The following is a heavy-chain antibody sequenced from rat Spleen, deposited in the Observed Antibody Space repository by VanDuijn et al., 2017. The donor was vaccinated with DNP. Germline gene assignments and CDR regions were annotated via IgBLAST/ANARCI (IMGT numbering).Heavy chain of an antibody. V-gene: IGHV5S23*01. J-gene: IGHJ2*01. Sequence: EVQLVESGGGLVQPGRSLKLSCAASGFTFSNYYMAWVRQAPKKGLEWVATISTRGSRTYYLDSVKGRITVSRDDARSSLYLQMNSLRSEDTATYYCAKRSYYFDYWGQGVMVTVSS. CDR1: GFTFSNYY. CDR2: ISTRGSRT. D-gene: IGHD3-1*01. CDR3: AKRSYYFDY.